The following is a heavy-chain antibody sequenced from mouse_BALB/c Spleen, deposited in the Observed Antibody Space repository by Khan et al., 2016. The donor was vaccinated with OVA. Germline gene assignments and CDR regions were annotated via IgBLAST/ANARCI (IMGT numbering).Heavy chain of an antibody. D-gene: IGHD1-1*02. CDR2: IDPYYGGN. J-gene: IGHJ4*01. CDR3: AREERWAMDY. CDR1: GYSFTGYN. V-gene: IGHV1S135*01. Sequence: VQLQQSGPELEKPGASVKISCKASGYSFTGYNMNWVKQSNGKSLEWIGNIDPYYGGNSYNQKFKGMATLTVDNSSSTAYMQLKSLTSEDSAVYYCAREERWAMDYWGQGTAVTVSS.